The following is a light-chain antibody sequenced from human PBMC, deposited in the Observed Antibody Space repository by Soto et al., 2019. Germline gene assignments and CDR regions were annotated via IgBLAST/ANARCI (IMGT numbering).Light chain of an antibody. J-gene: IGKJ1*01. Sequence: EIVLTQSPATLSLSPGERGTLSCRASESVTDYLAWYQQKPGQAPRLLVSDVSNRAAGIPTRFSGSGSGTAFSLTISRLHPQDFASYYCQQSYNVVSWTFGQGTK. CDR3: QQSYNVVSWT. CDR2: DVS. CDR1: ESVTDY. V-gene: IGKV3-11*01.